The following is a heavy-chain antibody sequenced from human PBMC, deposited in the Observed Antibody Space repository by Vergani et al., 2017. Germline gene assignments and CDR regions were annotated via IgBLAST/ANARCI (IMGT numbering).Heavy chain of an antibody. CDR1: GSSISAGYY. D-gene: IGHD6-13*01. CDR2: IYHSGSS. V-gene: IGHV4-38-2*02. CDR3: ASPPVAAAGMYQAAEDEYFQH. J-gene: IGHJ1*01. Sequence: QVQLQESGPGLLKPSETLSLTCTVSGSSISAGYYWAWIRQPPGKGLEWIGSIYHSGSSYYNPSLRGRVTISVDTSKKFFSLTLTSVTAADTAVYYCASPPVAAAGMYQAAEDEYFQHWGQGTLVTVSS.